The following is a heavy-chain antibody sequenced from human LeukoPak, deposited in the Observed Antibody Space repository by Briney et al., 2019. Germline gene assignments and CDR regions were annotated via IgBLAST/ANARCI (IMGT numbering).Heavy chain of an antibody. J-gene: IGHJ4*02. CDR3: AREGSRDYGSGSSYFDY. D-gene: IGHD3-10*01. CDR2: IYTSGST. Sequence: SQTLSLTCTVSGGSISSGSYYWSWIRQPAGKGLEWIGRIYTSGSTNYNPSLKSRVTISVDTSKNQFSLKLSSVTAAGTAVYYCAREGSRDYGSGSSYFDYWGQGTLVTVSS. V-gene: IGHV4-61*02. CDR1: GGSISSGSYY.